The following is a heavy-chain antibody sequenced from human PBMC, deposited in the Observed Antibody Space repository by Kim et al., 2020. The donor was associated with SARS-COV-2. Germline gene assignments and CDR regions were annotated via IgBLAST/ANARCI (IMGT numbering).Heavy chain of an antibody. J-gene: IGHJ6*02. CDR2: IYSGGST. CDR3: ARDEVLLWFGESHNYYYGMDV. V-gene: IGHV3-53*01. CDR1: GFTVSSNY. Sequence: GGSLRLSCAASGFTVSSNYMSWVRQAPGKGLEWVSVIYSGGSTYYADSVKGRFTISRDNSKNTLYLQMNSLRAEDTAVYYCARDEVLLWFGESHNYYYGMDVWGQGTTVTVSS. D-gene: IGHD3-10*01.